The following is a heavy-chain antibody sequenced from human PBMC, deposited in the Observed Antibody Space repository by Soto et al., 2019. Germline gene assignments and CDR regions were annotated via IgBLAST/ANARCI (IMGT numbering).Heavy chain of an antibody. CDR2: IYYSGST. Sequence: SETLSLTCTVSGGSISSSSYYWGWIRQPPGKGLEWIGSIYYSGSTYYNPSLKSRVTISVDTSKNQFSLKLSSVTAADTAVYYCARHLYSGRGPNSVGYWGQGTLVTVSS. D-gene: IGHD3-10*01. CDR3: ARHLYSGRGPNSVGY. J-gene: IGHJ4*02. V-gene: IGHV4-39*01. CDR1: GGSISSSSYY.